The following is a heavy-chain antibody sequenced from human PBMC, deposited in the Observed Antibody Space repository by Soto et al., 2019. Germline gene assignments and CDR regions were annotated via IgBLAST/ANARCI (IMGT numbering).Heavy chain of an antibody. V-gene: IGHV1-69*01. Sequence: QVQLVQSGPEVRVPGSSVTVSCKASAGTFPHYALSWVRQAPGQGLEWIGGIIPVLGTTTYAQKLQGRVSIIADESANTVYMELSRLTSEDTAVYYCACNWGNSLKNWLDPWGQGTLVTVSS. CDR1: AGTFPHYA. CDR3: ACNWGNSLKNWLDP. D-gene: IGHD7-27*01. J-gene: IGHJ5*02. CDR2: IIPVLGTT.